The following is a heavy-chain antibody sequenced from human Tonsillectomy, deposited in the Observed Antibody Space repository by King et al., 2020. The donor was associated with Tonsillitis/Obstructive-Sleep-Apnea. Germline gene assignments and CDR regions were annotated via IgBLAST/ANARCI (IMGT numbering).Heavy chain of an antibody. J-gene: IGHJ3*02. V-gene: IGHV4-59*01. Sequence: VQLQESGPGLVKPSETLSLTCTVSGGSISSYYLSWIRQAPGKGLEWIGVIECSWSTNYNPSPNSRVTISVDTSKNQFSPKLSSVTAADTAVYYCARGNYGDPSVAFDIWGQGTMVTVSS. CDR2: IECSWST. D-gene: IGHD4-17*01. CDR1: GGSISSYY. CDR3: ARGNYGDPSVAFDI.